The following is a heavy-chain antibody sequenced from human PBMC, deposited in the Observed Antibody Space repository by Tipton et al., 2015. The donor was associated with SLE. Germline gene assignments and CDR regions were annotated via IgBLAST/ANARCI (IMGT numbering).Heavy chain of an antibody. J-gene: IGHJ4*02. D-gene: IGHD5-12*01. Sequence: SLRLSCAASGFNFRGYWMTWVRQAPGKGPERLADINQNGDETRYVDSVRGRFTVSRDNAGKSLYLEMNSLRAEDTAIYFCAKDSGWLRHTFDFWGQGTRVTVSS. V-gene: IGHV3-7*03. CDR2: INQNGDET. CDR3: AKDSGWLRHTFDF. CDR1: GFNFRGYW.